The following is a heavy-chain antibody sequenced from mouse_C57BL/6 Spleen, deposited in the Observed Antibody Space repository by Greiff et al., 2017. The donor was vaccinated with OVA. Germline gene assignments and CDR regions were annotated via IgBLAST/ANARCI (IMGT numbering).Heavy chain of an antibody. D-gene: IGHD1-1*01. Sequence: EVQGVESGGGLVKPGGSLKLSCAASGFTFSSYAMSWVRQTPEKRLEWVATISDGGSYTYYPDNVKGRFTISRDNAKNNLYLQMSHLKSEDTAMYYCARDQGYYYGSSGFDYWGQGTTLTVSS. V-gene: IGHV5-4*01. CDR2: ISDGGSYT. CDR3: ARDQGYYYGSSGFDY. J-gene: IGHJ2*01. CDR1: GFTFSSYA.